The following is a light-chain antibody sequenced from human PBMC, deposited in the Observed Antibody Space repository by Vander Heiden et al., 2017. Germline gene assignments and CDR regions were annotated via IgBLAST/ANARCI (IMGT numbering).Light chain of an antibody. CDR2: DDG. Sequence: SDVLTQPPSVSVAPRQTARITCGGDKIEANSVHLYQKKSGQAPVLVVFDDGRRPSGIPERFSGSHSGKTATLTIRRVEAGDEADYYCQVWDTPRDVLFGGGTKLTVL. CDR1: KIEANS. CDR3: QVWDTPRDVL. V-gene: IGLV3-21*02. J-gene: IGLJ2*01.